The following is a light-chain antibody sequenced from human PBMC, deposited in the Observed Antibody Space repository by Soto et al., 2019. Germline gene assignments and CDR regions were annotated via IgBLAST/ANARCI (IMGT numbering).Light chain of an antibody. J-gene: IGKJ3*01. Sequence: DIQLTQSPSSLSASVGDRVTITCRASQDIGYFLMWYQQKPGKVPKLLIYSSSSLFSGVPSRFSGSGSGTDFTLSITTLQPEDVATYYCQKYDSAPYTFGPGTRVDI. CDR1: QDIGYF. CDR3: QKYDSAPYT. V-gene: IGKV1-27*01. CDR2: SSS.